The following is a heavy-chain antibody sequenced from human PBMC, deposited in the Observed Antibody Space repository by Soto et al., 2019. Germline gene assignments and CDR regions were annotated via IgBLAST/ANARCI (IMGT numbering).Heavy chain of an antibody. CDR1: GYSFVDYA. V-gene: IGHV1-3*01. CDR2: VNAGNGLR. J-gene: IGHJ4*02. D-gene: IGHD6-6*01. Sequence: QVHLVQSGAEVREPGASVRISCRTSGYSFVDYALHWVRQTPGRGLEWVGWVNAGNGLRRYAEKVQGRVYIMIDTLLKTAFMALGSLNSADKAVYYCARDEHFWGQGTLVTVSS. CDR3: ARDEHF.